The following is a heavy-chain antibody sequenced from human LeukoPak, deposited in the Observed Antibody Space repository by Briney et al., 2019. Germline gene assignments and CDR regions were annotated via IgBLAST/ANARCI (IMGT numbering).Heavy chain of an antibody. CDR3: ARDSQLSRAHAFDI. D-gene: IGHD2-2*01. V-gene: IGHV1-2*02. J-gene: IGHJ3*02. CDR2: INPNSGGT. CDR1: GYTFTGYY. Sequence: ASVKVSCKASGYTFTGYYMHWVRQAPGQGLEWMGWINPNSGGTNYAQKFQGRVTMTRDTSISTAYMELSRLRSDDTAVYYCARDSQLSRAHAFDIWGQGTMVTVSS.